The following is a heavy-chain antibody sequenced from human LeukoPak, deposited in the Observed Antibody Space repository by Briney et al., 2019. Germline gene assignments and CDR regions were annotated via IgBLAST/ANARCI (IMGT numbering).Heavy chain of an antibody. D-gene: IGHD3-22*01. CDR3: ARGEGSSGYYYHGY. J-gene: IGHJ4*02. CDR1: GYTFTSYA. V-gene: IGHV7-4-1*02. CDR2: INTNTGNP. Sequence: ASVKVSCEASGYTFTSYAMNWVRQAPGQGLEWMGWINTNTGNPTYAQGFTGRFVFSLDTSVSTAYLQISSLKAEDTAVYYCARGEGSSGYYYHGYWGQGTLVTVSS.